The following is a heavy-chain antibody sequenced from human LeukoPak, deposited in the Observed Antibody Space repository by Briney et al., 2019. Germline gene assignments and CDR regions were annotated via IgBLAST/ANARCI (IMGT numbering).Heavy chain of an antibody. J-gene: IGHJ4*02. D-gene: IGHD6-13*01. CDR1: GFTFSSYA. V-gene: IGHV3-23*01. CDR2: ISGSGAST. CDR3: AKPQPVRGDFDY. Sequence: GGSLRLSCAASGFTFSSYAVSWVRQAPGKGLELVSAISGSGASTYYADSVKGRFTTSRDNSKNTLYLQMNSLRAEDTAVYYCAKPQPVRGDFDYWGQGTLVTVSS.